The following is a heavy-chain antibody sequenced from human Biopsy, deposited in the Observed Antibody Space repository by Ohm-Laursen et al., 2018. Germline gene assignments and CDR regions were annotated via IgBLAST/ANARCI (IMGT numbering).Heavy chain of an antibody. Sequence: GTLSLTWTVSGGSIKSYYWNWIRQSPGKGLEWIGFIYYTGHTNYNPSLKSRATISVDTSKNQFSLKVISVTVADTAVYYCARLTGDQSYWGQGILVTVSS. CDR3: ARLTGDQSY. CDR2: IYYTGHT. J-gene: IGHJ4*02. CDR1: GGSIKSYY. V-gene: IGHV4-59*01. D-gene: IGHD7-27*01.